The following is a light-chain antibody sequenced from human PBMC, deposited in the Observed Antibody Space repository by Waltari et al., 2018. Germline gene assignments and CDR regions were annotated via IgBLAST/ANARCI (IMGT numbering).Light chain of an antibody. CDR2: SND. CDR1: YSNIGSNI. V-gene: IGLV1-44*01. J-gene: IGLJ2*01. CDR3: ATWDDRLTGVV. Sequence: QSVLTQPPSASGTPGQRVTISCSVSYSNIGSNIVTWYQQLPGTAPKLLNYSNDYRPSGVPDRFSGSKSGTSASLAISGLQSEDEADYYCATWDDRLTGVVFGGGTRVTVL.